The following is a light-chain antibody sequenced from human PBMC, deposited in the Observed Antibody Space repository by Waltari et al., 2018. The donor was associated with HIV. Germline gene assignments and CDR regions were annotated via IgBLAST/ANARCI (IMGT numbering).Light chain of an antibody. J-gene: IGLJ3*02. CDR2: TND. Sequence: QSVLTQPPSVSGTPGQNVTISCSGSSSNIGSNIVNWYQQLPGAAPKLLIYTNDQRPSGVPDRFSGSKSGTSASLAISGLQAADEADYYCAAWDDSLKGMFGGGTKLTVL. CDR3: AAWDDSLKGM. CDR1: SSNIGSNI. V-gene: IGLV1-44*01.